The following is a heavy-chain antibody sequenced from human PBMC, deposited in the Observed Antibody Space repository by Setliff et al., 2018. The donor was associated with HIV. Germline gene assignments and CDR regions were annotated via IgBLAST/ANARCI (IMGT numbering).Heavy chain of an antibody. D-gene: IGHD2-15*01. CDR1: GYSFSSYW. V-gene: IGHV5-10-1*01. CDR3: ARHKNGGYSLDN. CDR2: IDPSDSYT. J-gene: IGHJ4*02. Sequence: PGESLKISWQGSGYSFSSYWINWVRQLPGKGLEWMGRIDPSDSYTNYSPSFQGHVSISADRSISTAYLQWSRLKASDTAIYYCARHKNGGYSLDNWGQGTLVTVSS.